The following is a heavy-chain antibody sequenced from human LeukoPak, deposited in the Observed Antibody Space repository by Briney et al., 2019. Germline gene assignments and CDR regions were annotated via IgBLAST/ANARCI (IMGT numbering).Heavy chain of an antibody. V-gene: IGHV1-2*02. CDR3: ARGGSSTSLYYYYYYYMDV. D-gene: IGHD2-2*01. Sequence: GASVKVSCKASGYTFTGYYMHWLRQAPGQGLEWMGWINPKSGGTNYAQKFQGRVTMTRDTSISTAYMELSRLRSDDTAVYYCARGGSSTSLYYYYYYYMDVWGKGTTVTVSS. CDR1: GYTFTGYY. CDR2: INPKSGGT. J-gene: IGHJ6*03.